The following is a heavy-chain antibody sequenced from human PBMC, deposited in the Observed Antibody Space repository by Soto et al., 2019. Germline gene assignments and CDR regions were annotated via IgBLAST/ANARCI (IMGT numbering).Heavy chain of an antibody. V-gene: IGHV6-1*01. CDR1: GDSVSRNNAG. CDR2: TYYRSKWFN. Sequence: SQTLSLTCXISGDSVSRNNAGWNWIRQSPSRGLEWLGRTYYRSKWFNDYAVSVKSRITINPDTSKNQFSLQLNSVTPEDTAVYYCTRDYSSDYFDFWGQGTPVTVSS. CDR3: TRDYSSDYFDF. D-gene: IGHD1-26*01. J-gene: IGHJ4*02.